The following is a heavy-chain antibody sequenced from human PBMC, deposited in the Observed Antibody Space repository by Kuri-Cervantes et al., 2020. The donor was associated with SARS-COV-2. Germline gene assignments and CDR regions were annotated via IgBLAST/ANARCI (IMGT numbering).Heavy chain of an antibody. CDR3: ARDLGGVSGPFDY. J-gene: IGHJ4*02. V-gene: IGHV3-30*14. Sequence: GESLKISCEASTFSYFSIYAIHWVRQPPGKGLEWVAVISYDGSSKYYADSVKGRFTITRDNSTNTVYLQMNSLRAEDTAVYYCARDLGGVSGPFDYWGQGTLVTVSS. D-gene: IGHD3-16*01. CDR1: TFSYFSIYA. CDR2: ISYDGSSK.